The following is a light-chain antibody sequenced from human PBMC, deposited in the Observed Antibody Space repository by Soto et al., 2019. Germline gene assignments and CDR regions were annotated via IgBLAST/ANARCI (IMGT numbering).Light chain of an antibody. CDR1: RDISRW. CDR3: QQYNSNPPT. Sequence: DIQLTQSPSSLSASIGDRVTITCRASRDISRWLAWYQQQPEKAPKSLINATSSLHTGVPSRFSGSGSGTDFTLTISSLQPEDSATYYCQQYNSNPPTFGGGTRVEIK. V-gene: IGKV1D-16*01. J-gene: IGKJ4*01. CDR2: ATS.